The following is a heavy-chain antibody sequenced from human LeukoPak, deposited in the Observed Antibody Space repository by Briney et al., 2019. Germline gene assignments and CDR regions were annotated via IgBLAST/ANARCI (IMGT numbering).Heavy chain of an antibody. CDR1: GGSISSSNW. Sequence: PSGTLSLTWAVSGGSISSSNWWSWVRQPPGKGLEWIGEIYHSGSTYYNPSLKSRVTISVDTSKNQFSLKLSSVTAADTAVYYCARENGSGNWFDPWGQGTLVTVSS. CDR3: ARENGSGNWFDP. D-gene: IGHD3-10*01. CDR2: IYHSGST. J-gene: IGHJ5*02. V-gene: IGHV4-4*02.